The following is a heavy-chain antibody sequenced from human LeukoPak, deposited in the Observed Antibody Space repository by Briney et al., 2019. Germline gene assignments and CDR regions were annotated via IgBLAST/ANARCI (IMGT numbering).Heavy chain of an antibody. D-gene: IGHD3-22*01. J-gene: IGHJ4*02. CDR3: ARAPPTYYYDSSGYSPFDY. Sequence: SQTLSLTCTVSGCSISSGGYYWSWIRQHPGKGLEWIGYIYYSGSTYYNPSLKSRVTISVDTSKNQFSLKLSSVTAADTAVYYCARAPPTYYYDSSGYSPFDYWGQGTLVTVSS. CDR2: IYYSGST. V-gene: IGHV4-31*03. CDR1: GCSISSGGYY.